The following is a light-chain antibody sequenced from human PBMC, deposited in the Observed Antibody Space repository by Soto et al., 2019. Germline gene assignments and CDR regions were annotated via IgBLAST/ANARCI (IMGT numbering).Light chain of an antibody. CDR1: SSDVGGFNY. CDR3: CSYTRSAPLV. Sequence: QSALTQPASVSGSPGQSITISCTGSSSDVGGFNYVSWYQQHPGNAPKLLIYEVSNRPSRVSGRVSASKSGNTASLTIAGLQAEDEADYYFCSYTRSAPLVFAGGTKLTVL. V-gene: IGLV2-14*03. J-gene: IGLJ2*01. CDR2: EVS.